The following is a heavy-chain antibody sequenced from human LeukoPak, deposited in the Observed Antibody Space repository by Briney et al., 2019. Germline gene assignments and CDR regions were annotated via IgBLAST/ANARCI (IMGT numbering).Heavy chain of an antibody. CDR2: INPNSGGT. CDR1: GYTFTGYH. J-gene: IGHJ4*02. V-gene: IGHV1-2*02. D-gene: IGHD4-23*01. CDR3: ARASPTVVTFDY. Sequence: GASVKVSCKAPGYTFTGYHMHWVRQAPGQGLEWMGWINPNSGGTNYAQKFQGRVTMTRDTSISTAYMELSRLRSDDTAVYYCARASPTVVTFDYWGQGTLVTVSS.